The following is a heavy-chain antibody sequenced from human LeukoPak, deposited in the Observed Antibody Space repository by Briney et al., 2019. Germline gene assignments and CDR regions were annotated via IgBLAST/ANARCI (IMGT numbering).Heavy chain of an antibody. D-gene: IGHD5-12*01. Sequence: ASVKVSCKASGYTFTNNFMHWVRQAPGQGLEWMGIINPSGDNTWYAQKFQGRVTMTRDMATSTDYMEVSSLRSEDTAVYYCARDNSVGDSAWWFDPWGQGTLVTVSS. CDR1: GYTFTNNF. J-gene: IGHJ5*02. V-gene: IGHV1-46*01. CDR3: ARDNSVGDSAWWFDP. CDR2: INPSGDNT.